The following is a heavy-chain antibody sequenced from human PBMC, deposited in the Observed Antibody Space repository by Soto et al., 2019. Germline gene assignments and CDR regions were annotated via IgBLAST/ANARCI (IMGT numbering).Heavy chain of an antibody. CDR2: VYHTAST. CDR1: GSSISGDYY. V-gene: IGHV4-30-4*01. D-gene: IGHD3-22*01. Sequence: SETLSLTCTVSGSSISGDYYWNWIRHAPGKGLEWIGYVYHTASTYHNPSLKSRGSISVDTSNNRFSLKLRSVTAADTAVYFCASEPYDITGNRSDSWGQGIPGTISS. CDR3: ASEPYDITGNRSDS. J-gene: IGHJ5*01.